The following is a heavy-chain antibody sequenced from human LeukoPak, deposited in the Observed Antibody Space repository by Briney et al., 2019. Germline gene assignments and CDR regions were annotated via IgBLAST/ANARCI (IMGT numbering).Heavy chain of an antibody. Sequence: PSETLSLTCTVSDGSISSGSYYWCWIRQPAGKGLEWIGRIYTSGSTNYNPSLKSRVTISVDTSKNQFSLKLSSVTASDTAVYYCARGFGCSYDRDYWGQGTLVTVSS. J-gene: IGHJ4*02. CDR2: IYTSGST. CDR3: ARGFGCSYDRDY. CDR1: DGSISSGSYY. V-gene: IGHV4-61*02. D-gene: IGHD5-18*01.